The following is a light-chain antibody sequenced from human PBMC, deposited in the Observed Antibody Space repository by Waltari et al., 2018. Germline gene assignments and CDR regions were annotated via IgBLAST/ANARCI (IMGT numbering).Light chain of an antibody. V-gene: IGKV1-33*01. CDR3: QQSGT. CDR1: QDIRNY. CDR2: DAS. Sequence: DIQMTQSPSSLSASVGDRVTISCQASQDIRNYLNWYQHKPGKAPKLLIYDASNLKTGVPSRFTGRGSGTNFTCTINSLQPEDIATYYCQQSGTFGQGTRLEIK. J-gene: IGKJ5*01.